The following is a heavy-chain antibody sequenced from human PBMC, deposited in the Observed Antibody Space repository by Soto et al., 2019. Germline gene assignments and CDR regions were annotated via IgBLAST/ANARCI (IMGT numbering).Heavy chain of an antibody. J-gene: IGHJ6*02. CDR2: VFYTGRA. V-gene: IGHV4-59*01. CDR3: ARDGDGRMTTNPYYYNGMDV. Sequence: SETLSLGCTVSGGSISSYYGSWIRQPPGKGLEWIGYVFYTGRANYNASLKSRVSISLDTSNYQFSLKLSSVTAADTAVYYCARDGDGRMTTNPYYYNGMDVWGPGTTVTVSS. CDR1: GGSISSYY. D-gene: IGHD4-4*01.